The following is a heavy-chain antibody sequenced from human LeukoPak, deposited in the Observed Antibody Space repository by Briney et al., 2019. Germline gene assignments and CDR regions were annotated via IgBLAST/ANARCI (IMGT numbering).Heavy chain of an antibody. V-gene: IGHV4-61*08. CDR2: IYNRGST. CDR3: AGTVGPDSSGIFDY. D-gene: IGHD3-22*01. J-gene: IGHJ4*02. CDR1: GGSVSSNGYF. Sequence: NPSETLSLTCTVSGGSVSSNGYFWNWIRQPPGKGLEWIGYIYNRGSTNYNPSLKSRVTISVDTSKNQFSLKLSSVTAADTAVYYCAGTVGPDSSGIFDYWGQGTLVTVSS.